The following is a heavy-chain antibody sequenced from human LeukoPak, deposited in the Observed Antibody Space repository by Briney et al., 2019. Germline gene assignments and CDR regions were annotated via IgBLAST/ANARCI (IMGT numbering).Heavy chain of an antibody. CDR3: ARDYSYGAFDI. Sequence: SETLSLTCTVSGGSHSSYYWSLIRQPAGKGLEWIGRIYTSGSTNYNPSLKSRVTMSVDASKNQFSLKLSSVTAADTAVYYCARDYSYGAFDIWGQGTMVTVSS. J-gene: IGHJ3*02. V-gene: IGHV4-4*07. CDR1: GGSHSSYY. D-gene: IGHD5-18*01. CDR2: IYTSGST.